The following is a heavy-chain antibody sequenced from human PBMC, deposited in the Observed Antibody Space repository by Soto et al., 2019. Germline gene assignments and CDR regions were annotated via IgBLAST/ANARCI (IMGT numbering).Heavy chain of an antibody. CDR2: MNPNSGNT. J-gene: IGHJ5*02. CDR1: GYTFTSYD. CDR3: ARVLGVGYDILTGYYTGPWFDP. D-gene: IGHD3-9*01. Sequence: EASVKVSCKASGYTFTSYDINWVRQATGQGLEWMGWMNPNSGNTGYAQKFQGRVTMTRNTSISTAYMELSSLRSEDTAVYYCARVLGVGYDILTGYYTGPWFDPWGQGTLVTVSS. V-gene: IGHV1-8*01.